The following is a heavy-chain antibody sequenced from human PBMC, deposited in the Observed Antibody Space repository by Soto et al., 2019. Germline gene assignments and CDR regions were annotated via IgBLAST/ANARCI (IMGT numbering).Heavy chain of an antibody. CDR3: ARDRSTIFGVENWFDP. CDR1: GYTFTSYG. V-gene: IGHV1-18*04. CDR2: ISAYNGNT. D-gene: IGHD3-3*01. Sequence: ASVKVSCKASGYTFTSYGISWVRQAPGQGLEWMGWISAYNGNTNYAQKLQGRVTMTTDTSTSTAYMELRSLRSDDTAVYYCARDRSTIFGVENWFDPWRQGTLVTVSS. J-gene: IGHJ5*02.